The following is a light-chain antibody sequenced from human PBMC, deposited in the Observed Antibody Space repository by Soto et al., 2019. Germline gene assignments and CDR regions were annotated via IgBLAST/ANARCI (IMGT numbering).Light chain of an antibody. Sequence: QSALTQPASVSGSPGQSITISCTGTSSEDGSYNLVSWYQQHPGKAPKLMIYEVSKRPSGVSNSFSGSKSGNTASLTISGLHAEDEADYYCCAYAGSSTYVCGTGTKVTGL. J-gene: IGLJ1*01. CDR2: EVS. CDR3: CAYAGSSTYV. CDR1: SSEDGSYNL. V-gene: IGLV2-23*02.